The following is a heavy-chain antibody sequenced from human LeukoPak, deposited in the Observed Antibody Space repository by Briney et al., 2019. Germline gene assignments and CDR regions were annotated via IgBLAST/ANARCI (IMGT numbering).Heavy chain of an antibody. CDR1: GFTFSSYS. Sequence: GSLRLSCAASGFTFSSYSMNGIRQAPGQGREWVSSSSSSSRFIYYADSVKGRFPIPRANAKTSLYLQMTSLRDEDTAVYYCARGALRYSDYWGQGTLVTVSS. CDR2: SSSSSRFI. D-gene: IGHD3-9*01. CDR3: ARGALRYSDY. J-gene: IGHJ4*02. V-gene: IGHV3-21*01.